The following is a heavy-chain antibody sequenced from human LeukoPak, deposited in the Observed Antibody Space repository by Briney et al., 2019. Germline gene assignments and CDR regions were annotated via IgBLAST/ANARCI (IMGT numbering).Heavy chain of an antibody. D-gene: IGHD3-22*01. V-gene: IGHV4-31*03. CDR1: GGSISSGGYY. CDR2: IYYSGST. J-gene: IGHJ4*02. Sequence: PSETLSLTCTVSGGSISSGGYYWSWLRQHPGKGPEWIGYIYYSGSTYYNPSLKSRVTISVDTSKNQFSLKLSSVTAADTAVYYCARDWAIDYYDSSGYANDYWGQGTLVTVSS. CDR3: ARDWAIDYYDSSGYANDY.